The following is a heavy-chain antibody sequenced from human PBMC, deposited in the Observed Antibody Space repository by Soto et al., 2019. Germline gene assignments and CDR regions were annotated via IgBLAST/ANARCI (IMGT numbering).Heavy chain of an antibody. V-gene: IGHV1-3*01. D-gene: IGHD1-7*01. CDR1: DYTFTSYA. J-gene: IGHJ4*02. Sequence: ASVKASCKTSDYTFTSYAMQCVRQAPEQRLEWMGGINAENGNTKYSQKFQGRVTMTEDTSTSTAYMELSSLRSEDTAVYYCARDLDNWNYGPQLWYWGQGTLVTVSS. CDR3: ARDLDNWNYGPQLWY. CDR2: INAENGNT.